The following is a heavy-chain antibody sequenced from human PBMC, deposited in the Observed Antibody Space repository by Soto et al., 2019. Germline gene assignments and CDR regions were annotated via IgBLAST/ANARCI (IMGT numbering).Heavy chain of an antibody. Sequence: SETLSLTCAVYGGSFSGYYWSWIRQPPGKGLEWIGEINHSGSTNYNPSLKSRVTISVDTSKNQFSLKLSSVTAADTAVYYCMKPYYDLWSGRPYYYYYGMDVWGQGTTVTVSS. D-gene: IGHD3-3*01. CDR3: MKPYYDLWSGRPYYYYYGMDV. CDR2: INHSGST. CDR1: GGSFSGYY. V-gene: IGHV4-34*01. J-gene: IGHJ6*02.